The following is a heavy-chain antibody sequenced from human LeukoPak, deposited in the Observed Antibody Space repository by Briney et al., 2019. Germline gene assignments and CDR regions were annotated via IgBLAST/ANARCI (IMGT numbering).Heavy chain of an antibody. CDR1: GGSFSGYY. V-gene: IGHV4-34*01. CDR3: ARFSQYYDSPTHYLDY. CDR2: INHSGST. D-gene: IGHD2/OR15-2a*01. J-gene: IGHJ4*02. Sequence: SETLSLTCAVYGGSFSGYYWSWIRQPPGKGLEWIGEINHSGSTNYNPSLKSRVTISVDTSKNQFSLKLSSVTAADTAVYYCARFSQYYDSPTHYLDYWGQGILVTVSS.